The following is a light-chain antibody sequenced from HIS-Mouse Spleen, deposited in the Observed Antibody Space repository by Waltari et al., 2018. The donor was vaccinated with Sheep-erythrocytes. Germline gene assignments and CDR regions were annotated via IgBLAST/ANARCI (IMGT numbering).Light chain of an antibody. V-gene: IGLV2-11*01. CDR2: DVS. J-gene: IGLJ1*01. Sequence: QSALTQPPSVSGSPGQSVTISCTGTSSDVGGYNYVSWYQQHPGKAPKLMIYDVSKRPSGVPDRFSGSKSGNPASLTISGLQAEDEADYYCCSYAGSYNHVFATGTKVTVL. CDR3: CSYAGSYNHV. CDR1: SSDVGGYNY.